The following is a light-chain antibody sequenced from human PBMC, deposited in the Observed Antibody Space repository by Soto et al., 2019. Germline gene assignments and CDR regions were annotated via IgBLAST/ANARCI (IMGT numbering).Light chain of an antibody. V-gene: IGKV1-5*01. J-gene: IGKJ2*01. Sequence: DIQMTQSPSTLSASVGDTVTITCRASQGVSNWVAWYRQKPGQAPELLIYDASTLQSGVPSRFSGTGYGTDFTLPISHLHPADSAAYACQQSDSSTHTFGQGTKLEVK. CDR3: QQSDSSTHT. CDR2: DAS. CDR1: QGVSNW.